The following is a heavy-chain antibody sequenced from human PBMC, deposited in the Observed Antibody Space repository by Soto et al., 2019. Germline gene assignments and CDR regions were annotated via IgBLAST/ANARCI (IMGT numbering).Heavy chain of an antibody. Sequence: SVKVSFKASGYTFTCYGISWVRQAPVQGLEWMGWISAYNGNTNYAQKLQGRVTMTTDTSTSTAYMELRSLRSDDTAVYYCARDRIQLWPNPKGMDVWGQGTKVTVYS. V-gene: IGHV1-18*01. CDR2: ISAYNGNT. D-gene: IGHD5-18*01. CDR3: ARDRIQLWPNPKGMDV. CDR1: GYTFTCYG. J-gene: IGHJ6*02.